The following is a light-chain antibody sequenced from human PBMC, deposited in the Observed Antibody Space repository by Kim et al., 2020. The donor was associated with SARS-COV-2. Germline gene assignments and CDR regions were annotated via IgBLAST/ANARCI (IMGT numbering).Light chain of an antibody. CDR3: QAWDSSIYV. V-gene: IGLV3-1*01. CDR1: KLGDKY. J-gene: IGLJ1*01. Sequence: SVSPGKTASITCAGDKLGDKYASWYQQKPGQSPVVVIFRDNRRPSGIPARFSGSNSGNTATLTISGTQAMDEADYYCQAWDSSIYVFGTGTKVTVL. CDR2: RDN.